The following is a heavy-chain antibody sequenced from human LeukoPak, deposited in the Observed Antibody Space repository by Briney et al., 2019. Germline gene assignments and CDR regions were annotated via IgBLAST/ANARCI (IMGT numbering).Heavy chain of an antibody. CDR1: GGSISSYY. V-gene: IGHV4-34*01. CDR2: INHSGST. J-gene: IGHJ4*02. Sequence: SETLSLTCTVSGGSISSYYWSWIRQPPGKGLEWIGEINHSGSTNYNPSLKSRVPISVDTSKNQFSLKLSSVTAADTAVYYCASQVGYFDYWGQGTLVTVSS. CDR3: ASQVGYFDY. D-gene: IGHD1-26*01.